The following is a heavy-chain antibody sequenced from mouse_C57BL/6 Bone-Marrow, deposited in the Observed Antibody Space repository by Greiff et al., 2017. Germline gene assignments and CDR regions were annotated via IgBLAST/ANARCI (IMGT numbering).Heavy chain of an antibody. CDR2: IDPENGDT. Sequence: EVQLQQSGAELVRPGASVKLSCTASGFNITDYCMHWVKQRPEQGLEWIGWIDPENGDTDYASKFQGKATMTADTSSNTAYLQLSSLPSEDTAVYYCTTDGYLPPYDLDYWGQGTTLTVSS. CDR1: GFNITDYC. V-gene: IGHV14-4*01. CDR3: TTDGYLPPYDLDY. J-gene: IGHJ2*01. D-gene: IGHD2-3*01.